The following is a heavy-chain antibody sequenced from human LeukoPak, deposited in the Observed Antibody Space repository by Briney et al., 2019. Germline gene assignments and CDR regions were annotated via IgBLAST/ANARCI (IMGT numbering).Heavy chain of an antibody. CDR3: ARNRRSRIAVAGTGFDY. V-gene: IGHV4-59*01. Sequence: SETLSLTCTVSGGSISSYYWSWIRQPPGKGLEWIGYIYYSGSTNYNPSLKSRFTISVDTSKNQFSLKLSSVTAADTAVYYCARNRRSRIAVAGTGFDYWGQGTLVTVSS. CDR2: IYYSGST. CDR1: GGSISSYY. J-gene: IGHJ4*02. D-gene: IGHD6-19*01.